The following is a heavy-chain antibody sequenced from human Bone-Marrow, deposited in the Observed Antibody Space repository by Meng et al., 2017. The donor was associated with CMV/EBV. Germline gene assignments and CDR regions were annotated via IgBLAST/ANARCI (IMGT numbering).Heavy chain of an antibody. J-gene: IGHJ4*02. V-gene: IGHV3-23*03. CDR1: GLTFSSYA. Sequence: GESLKISCAASGLTFSSYAMSWVRQAPGKGLEWGSIIYSGGSSTYYVDSVKGRFTISRDDPKNTLYLKMNSLRAEDTAVYYCAKGRRWADSSGYYRTAFYFDFWGQGTLVTVSS. CDR3: AKGRRWADSSGYYRTAFYFDF. D-gene: IGHD3-22*01. CDR2: IYSGGSST.